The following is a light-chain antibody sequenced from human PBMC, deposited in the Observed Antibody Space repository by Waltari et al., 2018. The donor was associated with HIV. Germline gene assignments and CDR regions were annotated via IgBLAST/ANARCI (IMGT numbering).Light chain of an antibody. CDR3: LQGSFWPFT. CDR2: KVS. Sequence: DIVVTQSPLSLTVTLGQSASISCRSSQSLVYTDGNTYMSWILQRPGQSPRRLIYKVSVRDSGVPDRFSGSGSGTDFTLQISRVEAEDVGVYYCLQGSFWPFTFGQGTRLEIK. J-gene: IGKJ5*01. CDR1: QSLVYTDGNTY. V-gene: IGKV2-30*01.